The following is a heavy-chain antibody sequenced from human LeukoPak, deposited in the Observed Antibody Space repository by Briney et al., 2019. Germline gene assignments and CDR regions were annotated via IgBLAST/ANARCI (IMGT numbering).Heavy chain of an antibody. D-gene: IGHD3-3*01. J-gene: IGHJ6*03. Sequence: SETLSLTCTVSGGSISSYYWSGIRQPPGTGLEWIGYVYYSGGTNYNPSLKSRVTISVDRSKNQFSLKMSSVTAADTAVYYCARGFKDRDFWSGYSADYYYMDVWGKGTTVTVSS. CDR1: GGSISSYY. CDR2: VYYSGGT. V-gene: IGHV4-59*01. CDR3: ARGFKDRDFWSGYSADYYYMDV.